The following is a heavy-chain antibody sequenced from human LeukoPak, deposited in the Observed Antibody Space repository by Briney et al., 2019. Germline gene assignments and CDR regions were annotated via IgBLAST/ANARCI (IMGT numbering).Heavy chain of an antibody. CDR1: GFTFSSYA. D-gene: IGHD3-10*01. V-gene: IGHV3-30*18. J-gene: IGHJ4*02. CDR3: AKAGGSGSFDY. CDR2: ISYDGSNK. Sequence: GGTLRLSCAASGFTFSSYAMSWVRQAPGKGLEWVAVISYDGSNKYYADSVKGRFTISRDNSKNTLYLQMNSLRAEDTAVYYCAKAGGSGSFDYWGQGTLVTVSS.